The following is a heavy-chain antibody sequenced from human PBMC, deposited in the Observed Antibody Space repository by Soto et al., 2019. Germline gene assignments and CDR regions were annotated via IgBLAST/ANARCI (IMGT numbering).Heavy chain of an antibody. J-gene: IGHJ4*02. CDR3: ARGRYGDY. D-gene: IGHD1-1*01. CDR1: GYGFTTYG. Sequence: QVHLVQSGAEVKKPGASVKVSCKGSGYGFTTYGITWVRQAPGQGLEWMAWISAHNGNTNYAQKLQGRVTVTRDTSTSTDYMELRSLRSDDTAGYYCARGRYGDYWGQGALVTVSS. CDR2: ISAHNGNT. V-gene: IGHV1-18*01.